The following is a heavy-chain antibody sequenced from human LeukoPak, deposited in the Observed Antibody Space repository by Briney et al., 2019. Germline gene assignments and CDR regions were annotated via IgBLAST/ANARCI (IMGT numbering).Heavy chain of an antibody. D-gene: IGHD2-2*01. CDR2: FDPEDGET. CDR3: ATVASTSPWYYGMDV. Sequence: ASVKVSCKVSGYILTELSMHWVRQAPGKGLEWMGGFDPEDGETIYAQKFQGRVTMTEDTSTDTAYMELSSLRSEDTAVYYRATVASTSPWYYGMDVWGQGTTVTVSS. CDR1: GYILTELS. V-gene: IGHV1-24*01. J-gene: IGHJ6*02.